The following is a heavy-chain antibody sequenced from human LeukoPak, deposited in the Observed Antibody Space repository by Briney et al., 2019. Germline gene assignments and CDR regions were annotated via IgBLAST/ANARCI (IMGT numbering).Heavy chain of an antibody. V-gene: IGHV3-64D*06. J-gene: IGHJ6*02. CDR3: VKGMEDYDILTGVLDV. D-gene: IGHD3-9*01. CDR1: GFTFSTYA. Sequence: GGSLRLSCSASGFTFSTYAMHWVRQAPGKGLEYVSAISTNGGSTYYADSVRGRITISRDNSKNTLYLQMSSLRPEDTAVYYCVKGMEDYDILTGVLDVWGQGTTVTVSS. CDR2: ISTNGGST.